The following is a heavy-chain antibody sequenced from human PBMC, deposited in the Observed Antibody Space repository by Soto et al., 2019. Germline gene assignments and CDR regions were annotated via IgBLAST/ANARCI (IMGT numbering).Heavy chain of an antibody. D-gene: IGHD2-2*02. Sequence: GGSLRLSCAASGLTFSSYAMSWVRQAPGKGLEWVSAISGSGGSTYYADSVKGRFTISRDNSKNTLYLQMNSLRAEDTAVYYCAKGGRYCSITSCYIPYYFVYCGQGTLVTVST. CDR1: GLTFSSYA. CDR3: AKGGRYCSITSCYIPYYFVY. V-gene: IGHV3-23*01. J-gene: IGHJ4*02. CDR2: ISGSGGST.